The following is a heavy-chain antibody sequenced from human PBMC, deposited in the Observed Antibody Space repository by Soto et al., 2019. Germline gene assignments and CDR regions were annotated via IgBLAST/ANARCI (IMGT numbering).Heavy chain of an antibody. D-gene: IGHD2-21*02. CDR1: GDTFTDYY. CDR2: VNPSGGHT. V-gene: IGHV1-46*01. Sequence: QVQLMQSGAEVKKPGASVKVSCKASGDTFTDYYIHWVRQAPGQGLEWMGTVNPSGGHTTYAQHCLGRVTMTRDTSTSPRSLGLSSLTSDDTAIYCCARGGHVVVVTAALDYWGQGTLVTVSS. CDR3: ARGGHVVVVTAALDY. J-gene: IGHJ4*02.